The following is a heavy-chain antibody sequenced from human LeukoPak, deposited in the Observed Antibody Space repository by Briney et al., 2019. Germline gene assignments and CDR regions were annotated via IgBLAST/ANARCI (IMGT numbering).Heavy chain of an antibody. D-gene: IGHD6-6*01. V-gene: IGHV4-4*09. CDR3: ARLAGSSSSDY. J-gene: IGHJ4*02. CDR2: IYSSGST. CDR1: GGSISTDY. Sequence: SETLSLTCTVSGGSISTDYGSWIRHSPGKGLEWIGYIYSSGSTNYNPSLKSRVTMSVDTSKNQFSLKLNSVTAADTAVYYCARLAGSSSSDYWGQGTLVTVAS.